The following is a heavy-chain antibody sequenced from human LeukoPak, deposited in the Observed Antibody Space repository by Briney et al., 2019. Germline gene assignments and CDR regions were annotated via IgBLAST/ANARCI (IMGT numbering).Heavy chain of an antibody. CDR2: ISWNSGSI. J-gene: IGHJ2*01. CDR3: AKDIAAAGTGWYFDL. V-gene: IGHV3-9*01. CDR1: GFTFGSYG. Sequence: GGSLRLSCAASGFTFGSYGMHWVRQAPGKGLEWVSGISWNSGSIGYADSVKGRFTISRDNAKNSLYLQMNSLRAEDTALYYCAKDIAAAGTGWYFDLWGRGTLVTVSS. D-gene: IGHD6-13*01.